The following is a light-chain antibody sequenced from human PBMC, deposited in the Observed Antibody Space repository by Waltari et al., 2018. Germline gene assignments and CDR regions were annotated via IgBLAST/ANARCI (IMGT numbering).Light chain of an antibody. V-gene: IGKV3-20*01. Sequence: SSRASRRVVGTDLAWYRQTPGPTPSLRIYGASSRASGIPDRFSGSGSGTDFTLTISRLEPEDFAVYYCQQYGSLPSTFGQGTKLEIK. CDR2: GAS. J-gene: IGKJ2*01. CDR3: QQYGSLPST. CDR1: RRVVGTD.